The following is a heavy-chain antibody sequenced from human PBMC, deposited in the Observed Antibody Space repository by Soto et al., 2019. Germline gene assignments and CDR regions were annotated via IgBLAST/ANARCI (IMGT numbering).Heavy chain of an antibody. Sequence: ASVKVSCKVSGYTLTELSMHWVRQAPGKGLEWMGGFDPEDGETIYAQKFQGRVTMTEDASTDTAYMELSSLRSEDTAVYYCATDMLWYYYDSSGYSHDAFDIWGQGTMVTVSS. CDR2: FDPEDGET. J-gene: IGHJ3*02. CDR3: ATDMLWYYYDSSGYSHDAFDI. D-gene: IGHD3-22*01. V-gene: IGHV1-24*01. CDR1: GYTLTELS.